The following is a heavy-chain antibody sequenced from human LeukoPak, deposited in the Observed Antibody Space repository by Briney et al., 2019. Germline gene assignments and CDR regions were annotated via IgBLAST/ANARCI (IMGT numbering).Heavy chain of an antibody. J-gene: IGHJ5*02. CDR1: GGSISSGGYY. CDR2: IYYSGST. CDR3: ARVERLGPKNWFDP. V-gene: IGHV4-31*03. D-gene: IGHD1-1*01. Sequence: PSQTLSLTCTVSGGSISSGGYYWSWIRQHPGKGLEWIGYIYYSGSTYYNPSLKSRVTISVDTSKNQFSLKLSSVTAADTAVYYCARVERLGPKNWFDPWGQGTLVTVSS.